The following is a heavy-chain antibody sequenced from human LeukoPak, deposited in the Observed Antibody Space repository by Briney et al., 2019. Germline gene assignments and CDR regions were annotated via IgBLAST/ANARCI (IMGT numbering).Heavy chain of an antibody. J-gene: IGHJ5*02. V-gene: IGHV1-2*04. CDR1: GYTFTGYY. CDR2: INPNSGGT. CDR3: ARDQEGKRNWFDP. Sequence: ASVKVSCKASGYTFTGYYMHWVRQAPGQGLEWMGWINPNSGGTNYAQKFQGWVTMTRDTSISTAYMELSRLRSGDTAVYYCARDQEGKRNWFDPWGQGTLVTVSS.